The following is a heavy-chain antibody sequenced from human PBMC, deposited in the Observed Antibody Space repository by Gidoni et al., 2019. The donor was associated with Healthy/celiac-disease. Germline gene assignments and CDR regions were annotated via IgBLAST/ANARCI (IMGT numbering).Heavy chain of an antibody. CDR2: INHSGST. CDR1: GGSFSGYY. D-gene: IGHD6-13*01. CDR3: ARGLAKKYSSSPFDY. J-gene: IGHJ4*02. V-gene: IGHV4-34*01. Sequence: QVQLQQWGAGLLKPSETLSLTCAVYGGSFSGYYWSWIRQPPGKGLEWIGEINHSGSTNYNPSLKSRVTISVDTSKNQFSLKLSSVTAADTAVYYCARGLAKKYSSSPFDYWGQGTLVTVSS.